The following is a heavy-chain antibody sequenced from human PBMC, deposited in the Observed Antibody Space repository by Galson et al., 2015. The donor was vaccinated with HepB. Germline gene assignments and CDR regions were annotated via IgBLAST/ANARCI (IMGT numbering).Heavy chain of an antibody. D-gene: IGHD2-15*01. CDR1: GYTFINYG. CDR2: ISGYNGYT. Sequence: SVKVSCKASGYTFINYGISWVRQAPGQGLEWMGWISGYNGYTKNAQRFQGRVTMAKDTSTSTVYMELRSLRFDDTAVYYCARVGPHRREVAVAFSWFDPWGQGTLVTVSS. V-gene: IGHV1-18*04. J-gene: IGHJ5*02. CDR3: ARVGPHRREVAVAFSWFDP.